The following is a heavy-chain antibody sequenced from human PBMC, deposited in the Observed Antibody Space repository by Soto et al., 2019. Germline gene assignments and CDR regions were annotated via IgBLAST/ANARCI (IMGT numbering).Heavy chain of an antibody. CDR3: ARELYDSSGYYYVDFDY. CDR1: GFTFSSYS. D-gene: IGHD3-22*01. V-gene: IGHV3-48*02. CDR2: ISSSSSTI. Sequence: GGSLRISCAASGFTFSSYSMNWVRQAPGKGLEWVSYISSSSSTIYYADSVKGRFTISRDNAKNSLYLQMNSLRDEDTAVYYCARELYDSSGYYYVDFDYWGQGTLVTVSS. J-gene: IGHJ4*02.